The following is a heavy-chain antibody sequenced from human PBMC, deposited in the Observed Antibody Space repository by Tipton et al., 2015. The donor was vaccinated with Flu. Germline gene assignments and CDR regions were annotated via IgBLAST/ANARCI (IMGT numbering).Heavy chain of an antibody. J-gene: IGHJ4*02. CDR3: ARHTGDSVRGVIDY. CDR1: GFTFSRYG. D-gene: IGHD3-10*02. V-gene: IGHV4-38-2*01. Sequence: LRLSCAASGFTFSRYGMSWVRRPPGKGLEWIGTIYHSGTTYYNPSLKSRLTISVDMSKNQFSLRLSSVTAADTAVYYCARHTGDSVRGVIDYWGQGTLVTVSS. CDR2: IYHSGTT.